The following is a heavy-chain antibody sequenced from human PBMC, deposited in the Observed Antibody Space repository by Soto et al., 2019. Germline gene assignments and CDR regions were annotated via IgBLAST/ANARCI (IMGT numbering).Heavy chain of an antibody. J-gene: IGHJ4*02. Sequence: GGSLRLSCAGSGFIFKNYALNWVRQAPGKGLEWVASITRDGYNKYYADSVKGRFTISRDNSRDTLSLQMTALTIEDSSVYYCTKSSGGSSSVGMDYWGQGTRVTVSS. CDR3: TKSSGGSSSVGMDY. CDR1: GFIFKNYA. V-gene: IGHV3-30*04. D-gene: IGHD6-6*01. CDR2: ITRDGYNK.